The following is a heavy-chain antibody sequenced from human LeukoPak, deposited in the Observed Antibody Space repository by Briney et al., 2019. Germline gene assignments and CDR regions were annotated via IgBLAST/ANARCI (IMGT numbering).Heavy chain of an antibody. V-gene: IGHV4-31*11. CDR2: IYYSGNT. D-gene: IGHD1-7*01. CDR1: GGSFSGYY. CDR3: ARDTGTYYFAY. Sequence: SETLSLTCAVYGGSFSGYYWSWIRQHPGKGLEWIGYIYYSGNTYYNPSLESRVTISIDTSKNHFSLKLSSVTAADTAVYYCARDTGTYYFAYWGQGTLVTVSS. J-gene: IGHJ4*02.